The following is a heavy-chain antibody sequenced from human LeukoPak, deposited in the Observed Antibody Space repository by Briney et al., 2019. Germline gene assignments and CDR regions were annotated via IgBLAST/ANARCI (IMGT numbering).Heavy chain of an antibody. Sequence: GESLRLSCATSGFSFTDYPMNWVRQAPGKGLEWISNIRTTAEGAKYAYYADSVTGRVTISRDDGKNTLYLHMNSLRDDDTAVYYCATDQRYAFDYWGQGILVTVSS. CDR3: ATDQRYAFDY. CDR2: IRTTAEGAKYA. D-gene: IGHD3-9*01. J-gene: IGHJ4*02. V-gene: IGHV3-48*02. CDR1: GFSFTDYP.